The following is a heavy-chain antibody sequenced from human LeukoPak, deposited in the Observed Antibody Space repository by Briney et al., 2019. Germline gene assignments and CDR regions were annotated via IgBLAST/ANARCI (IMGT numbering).Heavy chain of an antibody. CDR3: AKDPTINNWFDP. J-gene: IGHJ5*02. CDR1: GFTFSSYG. Sequence: GGSLRLSCAASGFTFSSYGMSWVRQAPGKGLEWVSAISGSGGSTYYADSVKGRFTISRDNSKNTLYPQMNSLRAEDTAVYYCAKDPTINNWFDPWGQGTLVTVSS. V-gene: IGHV3-23*01. D-gene: IGHD1-26*01. CDR2: ISGSGGST.